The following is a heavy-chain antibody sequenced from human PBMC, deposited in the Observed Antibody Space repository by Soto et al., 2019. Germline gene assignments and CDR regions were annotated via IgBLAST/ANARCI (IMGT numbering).Heavy chain of an antibody. J-gene: IGHJ4*02. CDR3: ARRVATMVRGVRDWFDY. Sequence: PSETLSLTGTVSGGSISSGGYYWSWIRQHPGKGLEWIGYIYYSGSTYYNPTLKSRVTISVDTSKNQFSLKLSSVTAADTAVYYCARRVATMVRGVRDWFDYWGQGTLVTVS. V-gene: IGHV4-31*03. CDR2: IYYSGST. D-gene: IGHD3-10*01. CDR1: GGSISSGGYY.